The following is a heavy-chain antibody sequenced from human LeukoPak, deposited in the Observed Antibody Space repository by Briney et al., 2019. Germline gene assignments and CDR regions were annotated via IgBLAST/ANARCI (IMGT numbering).Heavy chain of an antibody. D-gene: IGHD6-13*01. J-gene: IGHJ4*02. V-gene: IGHV4-30-2*01. CDR3: ARVRIIAAAGTFYFDY. Sequence: PSETLSLTCTVSGGSISSGGYYWSWIRQPPGKGLEWIGYIYHSGSTYYNPSLKSRVTISVDRSKNQFSLKLSSVTAADTAVYYCARVRIIAAAGTFYFDYWGQGTLVTVSS. CDR1: GGSISSGGYY. CDR2: IYHSGST.